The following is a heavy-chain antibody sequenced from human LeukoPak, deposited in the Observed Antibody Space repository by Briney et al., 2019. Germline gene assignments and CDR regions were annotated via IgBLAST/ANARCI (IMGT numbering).Heavy chain of an antibody. Sequence: ASVKVSCKASGYTFTSYGISWVRQAPGQGLEWMGWISAYNGNTNYAQKLQGRVTMTTDTSTSTAYMELRSLRSDDTAVYYCARHRRGYYGSKNPHYYYYYMDVWGKGTTVTISS. CDR1: GYTFTSYG. V-gene: IGHV1-18*01. CDR3: ARHRRGYYGSKNPHYYYYYMDV. D-gene: IGHD3-10*01. CDR2: ISAYNGNT. J-gene: IGHJ6*03.